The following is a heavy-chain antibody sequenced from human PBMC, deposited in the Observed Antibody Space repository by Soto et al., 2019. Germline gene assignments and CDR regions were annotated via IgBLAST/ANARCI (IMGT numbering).Heavy chain of an antibody. V-gene: IGHV4-30-4*01. CDR1: GGSISSGDYY. CDR3: ARAISGYYYFDY. Sequence: SETLSLTCTVSGGSISSGDYYWSWIRQPPGKGLEWIGYIYYSGSTYYNPSLKSRVTISVDTSKNQFSLKLSSVTAADTAVYYCARAISGYYYFDYWGQGTLVTVSS. D-gene: IGHD5-12*01. J-gene: IGHJ4*02. CDR2: IYYSGST.